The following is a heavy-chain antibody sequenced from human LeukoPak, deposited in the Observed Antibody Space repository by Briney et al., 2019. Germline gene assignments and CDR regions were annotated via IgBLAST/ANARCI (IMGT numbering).Heavy chain of an antibody. J-gene: IGHJ4*02. D-gene: IGHD2-15*01. Sequence: ASVKVSCKVSGYTLTELSMHWVRQAPGKGLEWMGGFDPEDGETIYAQKFQGRVTMAEDTSTDTAYMELSSLRSEDTAAYYCATTNCSGGSCYSDYWGQGTLVTVSS. CDR2: FDPEDGET. CDR1: GYTLTELS. V-gene: IGHV1-24*01. CDR3: ATTNCSGGSCYSDY.